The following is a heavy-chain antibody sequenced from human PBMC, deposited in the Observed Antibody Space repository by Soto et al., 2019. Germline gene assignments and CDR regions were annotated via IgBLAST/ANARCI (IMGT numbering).Heavy chain of an antibody. D-gene: IGHD2-15*01. J-gene: IGHJ6*02. V-gene: IGHV1-2*04. CDR1: GYTFTGYY. CDR3: ARRLVYCSGGSCYPPYYGMQD. CDR2: INPNSGGT. Sequence: ASVTFSCKASGYTFTGYYMHWVRQAPGQGLEWMGWINPNSGGTNYAQKFQCWVTMTRDTSISTAYMELSRLRSDDTAVYYCARRLVYCSGGSCYPPYYGMQDWGQGTMVTVSS.